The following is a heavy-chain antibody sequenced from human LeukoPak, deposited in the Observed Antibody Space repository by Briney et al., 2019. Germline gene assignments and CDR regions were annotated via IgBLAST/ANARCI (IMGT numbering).Heavy chain of an antibody. D-gene: IGHD4/OR15-4a*01. CDR1: GFTISNCW. CDR2: MNQDGSRI. CDR3: ARPRQQQMRPEGCFAY. J-gene: IGHJ4*02. Sequence: PGGSLRLSCSASGFTISNCWMTWVRQAPGKGLEWVANMNQDGSRIYYVDSVKGRFTISRDNSKNTLYLQMNSLRAEDTAVYYCARPRQQQMRPEGCFAYWGQGTLVTVSS. V-gene: IGHV3-7*04.